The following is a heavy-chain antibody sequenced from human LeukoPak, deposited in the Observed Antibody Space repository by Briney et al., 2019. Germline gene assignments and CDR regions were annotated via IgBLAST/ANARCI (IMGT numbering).Heavy chain of an antibody. Sequence: GESLKISCKGSGYSFTSYWIGWVRQMPGKGLEWMGIIYPGDSDTRYSPSFQGQVTISADKSISTAYLQWSSLKASDTAMYYCARQELLRYCSSTSCSVNYYYYMDVWGKGTKVTVSS. V-gene: IGHV5-51*01. J-gene: IGHJ6*03. CDR2: IYPGDSDT. CDR3: ARQELLRYCSSTSCSVNYYYYMDV. D-gene: IGHD2-2*01. CDR1: GYSFTSYW.